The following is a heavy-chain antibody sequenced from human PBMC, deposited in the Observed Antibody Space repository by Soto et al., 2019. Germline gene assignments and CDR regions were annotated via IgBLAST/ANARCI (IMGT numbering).Heavy chain of an antibody. J-gene: IGHJ4*02. Sequence: ESGGGVVQPGRSLRLSCAASGFTFSSYGMHWVRQAPGKGLEWVAVISYDGNNKYYADSVKGRFTISRDNSKNTLYLQMDSLRAEDTAMYYCAKDHLETTVTTPSYWGQGTLVTVSS. CDR3: AKDHLETTVTTPSY. CDR1: GFTFSSYG. CDR2: ISYDGNNK. D-gene: IGHD4-17*01. V-gene: IGHV3-30*18.